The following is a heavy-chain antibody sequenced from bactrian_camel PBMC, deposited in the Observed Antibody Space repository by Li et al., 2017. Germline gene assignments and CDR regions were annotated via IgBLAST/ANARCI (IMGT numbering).Heavy chain of an antibody. D-gene: IGHD2*01. CDR3: AAGGPYCYTKLSVRDFTY. CDR2: IATGSGNT. CDR1: GVTDRRHC. V-gene: IGHV3S1*01. J-gene: IGHJ6*01. Sequence: HVQLVESGGGSVQAGGSLRISCTASGVTDRRHCMAWFRRVPGKEREGVARIATGSGNTYYADSVKGRFTISQDNAKNTVYLQMNSLKPEDTAMYYCAAGGPYCYTKLSVRDFTYWGQGTQVTVS.